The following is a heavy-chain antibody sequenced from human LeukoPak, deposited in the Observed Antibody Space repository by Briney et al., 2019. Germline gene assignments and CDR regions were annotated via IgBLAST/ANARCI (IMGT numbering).Heavy chain of an antibody. V-gene: IGHV3-23*01. J-gene: IGHJ4*02. CDR3: AKDIRITMIVVVITNSAASDY. CDR2: ISGSGGST. D-gene: IGHD3-22*01. Sequence: PGGSLRLSCAASGFTFSSYAMSWVRQAPGNGLEWASAISGSGGSTYYADSVKGRFTISRDSSKNTLYLQMNSLRAEDTAVYYCAKDIRITMIVVVITNSAASDYWGQGTLVTVSS. CDR1: GFTFSSYA.